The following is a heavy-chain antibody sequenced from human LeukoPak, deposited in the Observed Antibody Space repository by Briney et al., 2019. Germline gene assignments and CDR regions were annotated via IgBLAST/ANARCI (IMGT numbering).Heavy chain of an antibody. CDR3: VRVRVGITSYDF. CDR1: GASISGYY. D-gene: IGHD1-26*01. J-gene: IGHJ4*02. Sequence: SETLSLTCTVSGASISGYYWSWIRQPAGKGLEWIGRIYTTGSTNYSPSLKSRVTMSVDTSKNQFSLNLSSVTAADTAVYYCVRVRVGITSYDFWGLGALVTVSS. CDR2: IYTTGST. V-gene: IGHV4-4*07.